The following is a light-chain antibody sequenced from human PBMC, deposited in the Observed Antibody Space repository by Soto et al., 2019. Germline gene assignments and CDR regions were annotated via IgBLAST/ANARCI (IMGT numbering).Light chain of an antibody. CDR2: ATS. CDR1: QSVSSN. J-gene: IGKJ1*01. V-gene: IGKV3-15*01. Sequence: EIVVTQSPATLSVSPEEIASLSCRASQSVSSNLAWYQQKPGQTPRLLIYATSTRATGIPARFSGSGSGTEFTLTISSLQSEDFAVYYCQQYGRSGTFGQGTKVDIK. CDR3: QQYGRSGT.